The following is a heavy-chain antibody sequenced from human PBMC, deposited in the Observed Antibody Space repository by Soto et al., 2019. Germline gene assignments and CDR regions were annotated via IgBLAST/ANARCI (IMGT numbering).Heavy chain of an antibody. CDR3: ARDRTRKYSSGWYSYYGMDV. J-gene: IGHJ6*02. CDR2: IYSGGST. CDR1: GFTVSSNY. D-gene: IGHD6-19*01. Sequence: GGSLRLSCAASGFTVSSNYMSWVRQAPGKGLEWVSVIYSGGSTYYADSVKGRFTISRDNSKNTLYLQMNSLRAEDTAVYYCARDRTRKYSSGWYSYYGMDVWGQGTTVTVSS. V-gene: IGHV3-53*01.